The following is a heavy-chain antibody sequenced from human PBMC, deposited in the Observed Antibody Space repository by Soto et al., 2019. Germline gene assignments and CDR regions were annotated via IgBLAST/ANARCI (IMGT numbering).Heavy chain of an antibody. CDR1: GYSFTSYW. J-gene: IGHJ6*02. Sequence: PGESLKISCKGSGYSFTSYWIGWVRQMPGKGLEWMGIIYPGDSDTRYSPSFQGQVTISADKSISTAYLQWSSLKASDTAMYYCARHNPYSGYYYGMDVWGQGTTVTVSS. CDR2: IYPGDSDT. D-gene: IGHD2-21*01. V-gene: IGHV5-51*01. CDR3: ARHNPYSGYYYGMDV.